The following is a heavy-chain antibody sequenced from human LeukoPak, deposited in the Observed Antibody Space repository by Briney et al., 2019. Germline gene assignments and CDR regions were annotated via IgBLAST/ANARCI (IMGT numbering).Heavy chain of an antibody. J-gene: IGHJ5*02. CDR2: IYYSGST. CDR1: GGSISSYY. Sequence: SETLSLTCTVSGGSISSYYWSWIRQPPGKGLEWIGYIYYSGSTNYNPSLKSRVTISVDTSKNQFSLKLSSVTAADTAVYYCARRQAVAGTPNWFDPWGQGTLVTVSS. D-gene: IGHD6-19*01. V-gene: IGHV4-59*08. CDR3: ARRQAVAGTPNWFDP.